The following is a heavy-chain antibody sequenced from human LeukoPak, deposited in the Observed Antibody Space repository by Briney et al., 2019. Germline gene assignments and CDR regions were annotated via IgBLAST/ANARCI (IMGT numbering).Heavy chain of an antibody. CDR3: AKDEWLRFPFTDY. V-gene: IGHV3-23*01. CDR1: GFTFRDYG. CDR2: LTGSGGTT. J-gene: IGHJ4*02. Sequence: GGSLRLSCAASGFTFRDYGMSWVRQAPGKGLEWVSALTGSGGTTYYADSVKGRFTISRDNSKNTLYLQMNSLRAEDTAVYYCAKDEWLRFPFTDYWGQGTLVTVSS. D-gene: IGHD5-12*01.